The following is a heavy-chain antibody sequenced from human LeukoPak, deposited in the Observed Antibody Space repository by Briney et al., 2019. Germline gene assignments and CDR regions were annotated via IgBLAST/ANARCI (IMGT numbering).Heavy chain of an antibody. CDR2: ISYDGNHK. CDR1: GFTFSHYA. V-gene: IGHV3-30*01. CDR3: ARARNGTLKY. D-gene: IGHD1-26*01. J-gene: IGHJ4*02. Sequence: GGSLRLSCAASGFTFSHYAMHWFRQAPGKGLEWVAVISYDGNHKYYADSVKGRFTISRDNSKNTLYVQMNSLRAEDTAVYYCARARNGTLKYWGQGTLVTVCS.